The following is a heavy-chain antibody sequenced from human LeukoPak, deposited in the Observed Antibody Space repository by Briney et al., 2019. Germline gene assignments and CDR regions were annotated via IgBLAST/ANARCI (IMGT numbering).Heavy chain of an antibody. CDR3: AKDLRRPVGRGGGIDY. J-gene: IGHJ4*02. Sequence: GSLRLSCAASVYTFSRYAGNWVRQAPGKGLEWVSAISGSSRTTYYADSVKGRFSTTRVDPNNTLFIQKDLLRAEETDVYYCAKDLRRPVGRGGGIDYCGQGTLVSVSS. CDR2: ISGSSRTT. V-gene: IGHV3-23*01. CDR1: VYTFSRYA. D-gene: IGHD2-15*01.